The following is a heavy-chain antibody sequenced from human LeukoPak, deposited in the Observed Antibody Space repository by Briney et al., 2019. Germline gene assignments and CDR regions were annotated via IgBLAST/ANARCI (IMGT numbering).Heavy chain of an antibody. D-gene: IGHD5-18*01. V-gene: IGHV1-18*01. J-gene: IGHJ5*02. Sequence: ASVKVSCKASGYTFTSYGISWVRQAPGQGLEWMGWISAYNGNTNYAQKLQGRVTMTTDTSTSTAYMELRSLRSDDTAVYYCARGAGSGYSYGYWFDPWGQGTLVTVSS. CDR1: GYTFTSYG. CDR3: ARGAGSGYSYGYWFDP. CDR2: ISAYNGNT.